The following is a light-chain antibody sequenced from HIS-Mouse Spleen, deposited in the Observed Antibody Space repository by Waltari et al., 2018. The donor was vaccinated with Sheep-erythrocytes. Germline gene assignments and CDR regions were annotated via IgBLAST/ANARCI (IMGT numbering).Light chain of an antibody. CDR1: SSDAGGYNY. CDR3: SSYTSSSTPVV. CDR2: EVS. V-gene: IGLV2-14*01. J-gene: IGLJ2*01. Sequence: QSALTQPASVSGSPGQSITISCTGTSSDAGGYNYVSGYQQHPGKAPKLMIYEVSNRPSGVSNRCSGSKSGNTASLTISGLQAEDEADYYCSSYTSSSTPVVFGGGTKLTVL.